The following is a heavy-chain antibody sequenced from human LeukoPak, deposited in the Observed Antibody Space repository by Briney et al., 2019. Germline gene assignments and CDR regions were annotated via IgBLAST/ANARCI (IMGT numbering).Heavy chain of an antibody. D-gene: IGHD5-24*01. Sequence: SVKVSCKASGGTFSSYTFSWVRQAPGQGLEWMGRVIPILNIATYAHKFQGRVTITADKSTSTAYMDLTSLTSEDTALYYCAREPDVDLSTFRGDAFDIWGQGTMVTVSS. J-gene: IGHJ3*02. CDR3: AREPDVDLSTFRGDAFDI. V-gene: IGHV1-69*04. CDR2: VIPILNIA. CDR1: GGTFSSYT.